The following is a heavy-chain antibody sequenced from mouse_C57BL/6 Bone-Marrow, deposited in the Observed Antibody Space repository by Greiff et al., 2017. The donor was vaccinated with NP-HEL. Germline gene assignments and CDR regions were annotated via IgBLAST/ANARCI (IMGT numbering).Heavy chain of an antibody. CDR1: GYSITSGYD. CDR3: ARATTVVARYFDG. Sequence: EVKLMESGPGMVKPSQSLSLTCTVTGYSITSGYDWHWIRHFPGNKLEWMGYIRYSGSTNYNPSLKSRISITHDTSKNHFFLKLNSVTTEDTATYYCARATTVVARYFDGWGTGTTVTVSA. D-gene: IGHD1-1*01. CDR2: IRYSGST. V-gene: IGHV3-1*01. J-gene: IGHJ1*03.